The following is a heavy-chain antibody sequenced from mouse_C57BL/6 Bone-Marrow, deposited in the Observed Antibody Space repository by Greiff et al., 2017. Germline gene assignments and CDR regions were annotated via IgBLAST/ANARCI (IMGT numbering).Heavy chain of an antibody. V-gene: IGHV1-26*01. J-gene: IGHJ3*01. D-gene: IGHD4-1*02. Sequence: VQLQQSGPELVKPGASVKISCKASGYTFTDYYMNWVKQSHGKSLEWIGDINPNNGGTSYNQKFKGKATLTVDKSSSTAYMELRSLTSEDSAVYYCARGENFNCDGGFAYWGQGTLVTVSA. CDR1: GYTFTDYY. CDR2: INPNNGGT. CDR3: ARGENFNCDGGFAY.